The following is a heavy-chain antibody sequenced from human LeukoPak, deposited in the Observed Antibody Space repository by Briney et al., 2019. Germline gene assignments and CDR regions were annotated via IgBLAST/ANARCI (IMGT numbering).Heavy chain of an antibody. Sequence: GGSLRLSCAASGFTFDDYAMHRVRQAPGKGLEWVSGISWNSGSIGYADSVKGRFTISRDNSKNTLYLQMNSLRAEDTAVYYCAKGGEYSGYGEGIDIWGQGTMVTVSS. D-gene: IGHD5-12*01. CDR3: AKGGEYSGYGEGIDI. J-gene: IGHJ3*02. CDR2: ISWNSGSI. CDR1: GFTFDDYA. V-gene: IGHV3-9*01.